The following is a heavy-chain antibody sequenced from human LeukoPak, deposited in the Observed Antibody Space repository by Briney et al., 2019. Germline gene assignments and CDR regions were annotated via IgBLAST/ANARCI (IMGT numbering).Heavy chain of an antibody. D-gene: IGHD6-19*01. V-gene: IGHV1-2*02. CDR2: INPNSGGT. Sequence: ASVEVSCKASGYTFTGYYMHWVRQAPGQGLEWMGWINPNSGGTNYAQKFQGRVTMTRDTSISTAYMELSRLRSDDTAVYYCAREKPGIAVAGNWGQGTLVTVSS. J-gene: IGHJ4*02. CDR3: AREKPGIAVAGN. CDR1: GYTFTGYY.